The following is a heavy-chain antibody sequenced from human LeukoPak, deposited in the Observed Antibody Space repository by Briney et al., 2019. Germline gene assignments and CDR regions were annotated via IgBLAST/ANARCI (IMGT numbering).Heavy chain of an antibody. Sequence: GASVKVSSKGCGGTFSNYAISWVRQAPRQGLEWMGGIIPIFGTSNYARKFQGRVTITADKSTSTAYMELSSLRSEDTAVYYCASSGDCSGGSCYEALYYYYGMDVWGKGTTVTVSS. J-gene: IGHJ6*04. V-gene: IGHV1-69*06. CDR1: GGTFSNYA. CDR2: IIPIFGTS. D-gene: IGHD2-15*01. CDR3: ASSGDCSGGSCYEALYYYYGMDV.